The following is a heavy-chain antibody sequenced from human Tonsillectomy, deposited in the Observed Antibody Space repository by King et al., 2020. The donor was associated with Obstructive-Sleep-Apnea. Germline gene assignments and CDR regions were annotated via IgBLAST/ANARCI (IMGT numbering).Heavy chain of an antibody. CDR2: IWYDGSNK. V-gene: IGHV3-33*01. D-gene: IGHD6-19*01. J-gene: IGHJ4*02. CDR3: ARNDLVRSSGIFDY. CDR1: GFTFSSYG. Sequence: VQLVESGGGVVQPGRSLRLSCAASGFTFSSYGMHWVRQAPGKGLEWVAVIWYDGSNKYYADSVKGRFTISGDNSKNTLYLQMNSLRAEDTAVYYCARNDLVRSSGIFDYWGQGTLVTVSS.